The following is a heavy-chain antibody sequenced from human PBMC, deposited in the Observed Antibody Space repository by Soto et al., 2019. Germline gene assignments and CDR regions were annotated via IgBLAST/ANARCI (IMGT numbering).Heavy chain of an antibody. Sequence: PSETLSLTCAVYGGSFSGYYWSWIRQPPGKGLEWIGEINHSGSTNYNPSLKSRVTISVDTSKNQFSLKLSSVTAADTAVYYCARTPSYYYGSGSLATKKNWFDPWGQGTPVTVSS. CDR2: INHSGST. CDR1: GGSFSGYY. J-gene: IGHJ5*02. D-gene: IGHD3-10*01. V-gene: IGHV4-34*01. CDR3: ARTPSYYYGSGSLATKKNWFDP.